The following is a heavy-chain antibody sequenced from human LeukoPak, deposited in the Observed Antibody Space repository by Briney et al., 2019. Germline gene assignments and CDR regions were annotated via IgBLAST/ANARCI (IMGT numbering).Heavy chain of an antibody. Sequence: PGGSLRLSCAASGFTFGDHYMTWLRQAPGRGLEWVSYISITGSSIYYADSVKGRFTISRDNAKNSVYLEMNSLRAEDTAVYYCARWGGGTGLNLWGQGTLVTVSS. V-gene: IGHV3-11*01. J-gene: IGHJ4*02. D-gene: IGHD1-7*01. CDR3: ARWGGGTGLNL. CDR2: ISITGSSI. CDR1: GFTFGDHY.